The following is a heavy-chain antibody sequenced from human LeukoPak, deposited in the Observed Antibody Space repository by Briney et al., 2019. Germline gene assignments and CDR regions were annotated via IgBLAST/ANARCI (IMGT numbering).Heavy chain of an antibody. CDR2: IYTSGST. CDR1: GGSISSYY. CDR3: ARRIPYYMDA. Sequence: KPSETLSLTCTVSGGSISSYYWSWIRQPPGKGLEWIGYIYTSGSTNYNPSLKSRVTTSVDTSKNQFSLKLSSVTAADTAVYYCARRIPYYMDAWGKGTTVTVSS. V-gene: IGHV4-4*09. J-gene: IGHJ6*03.